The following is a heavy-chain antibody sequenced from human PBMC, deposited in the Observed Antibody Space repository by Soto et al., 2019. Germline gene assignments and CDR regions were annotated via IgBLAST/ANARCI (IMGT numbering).Heavy chain of an antibody. CDR1: GYSFTTFW. J-gene: IGHJ6*02. D-gene: IGHD1-26*01. CDR3: ARSGRNAYYNMDV. V-gene: IGHV5-51*01. CDR2: IYPGDSDT. Sequence: GESLKISCKGSGYSFTTFWIGWVRQMPGKGLEWMGVIYPGDSDTRYSPSFQGQVTLSADTSTSTAYLQWSILKASDTAIYYCARSGRNAYYNMDVWGQGTTVTVSS.